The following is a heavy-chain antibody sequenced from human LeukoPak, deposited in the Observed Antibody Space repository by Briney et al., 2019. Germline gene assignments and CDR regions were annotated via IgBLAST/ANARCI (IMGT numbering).Heavy chain of an antibody. J-gene: IGHJ4*02. CDR3: AKDRAGTPWAD. Sequence: GGSLRLSCAAPGFTFSTYTMTWVRQAPGKGLECVSTIDGRSVDTYYADSVKGRFTISRDNSRNTVYLQMNSLRAEDTAVYYCAKDRAGTPWADWGQGTLVTVSS. CDR1: GFTFSTYT. V-gene: IGHV3-23*01. CDR2: IDGRSVDT. D-gene: IGHD1-1*01.